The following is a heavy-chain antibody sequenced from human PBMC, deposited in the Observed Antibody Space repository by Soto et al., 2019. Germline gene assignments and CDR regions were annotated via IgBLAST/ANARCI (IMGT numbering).Heavy chain of an antibody. V-gene: IGHV3-23*01. CDR1: GFIFSSHA. D-gene: IGHD4-17*01. Sequence: EVQLLESGGGLVQPGGSLRLSCAASGFIFSSHAMSWVRQAPGKGLEWVSAISGSGGSTYYADSVKGRFTISRDNSKNTLCLQMNSLRAEDTAVYYCAKNYGGNSYFDYWGQGTLVTVSS. J-gene: IGHJ4*02. CDR2: ISGSGGST. CDR3: AKNYGGNSYFDY.